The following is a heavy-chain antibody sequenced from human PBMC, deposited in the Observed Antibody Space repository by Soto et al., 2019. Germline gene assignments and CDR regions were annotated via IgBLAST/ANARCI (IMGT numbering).Heavy chain of an antibody. J-gene: IGHJ4*02. V-gene: IGHV2-5*02. CDR1: GFSLTTYRVG. CDR2: IYWDDSK. D-gene: IGHD1-26*01. Sequence: QITLKESGTTLVKPTQTLTLTCTFSGFSLTTYRVGVGWIRQPPGEALEWLAVIYWDDSKTYRPALESRLTITKDTSKNQVALTMTNMDSLDTATYYCAHAYGGRSLYWGQGTLVTVSS. CDR3: AHAYGGRSLY.